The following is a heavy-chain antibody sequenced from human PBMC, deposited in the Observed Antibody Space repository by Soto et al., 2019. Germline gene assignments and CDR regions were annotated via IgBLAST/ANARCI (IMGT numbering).Heavy chain of an antibody. CDR1: GYTFTSYG. CDR2: ISAYNGNT. D-gene: IGHD3-16*02. V-gene: IGHV1-18*01. CDR3: ARVGDFGYYDYVWGNYRYASLDS. Sequence: QVQLVQSGAEVKKPGASVKVSCKASGYTFTSYGISWVRQAPGQGLEWMGWISAYNGNTKYAQKLQGRITMTTDTSTSTAVMELRSLRSDATAVYYCARVGDFGYYDYVWGNYRYASLDSWGQGTLVTISS. J-gene: IGHJ4*02.